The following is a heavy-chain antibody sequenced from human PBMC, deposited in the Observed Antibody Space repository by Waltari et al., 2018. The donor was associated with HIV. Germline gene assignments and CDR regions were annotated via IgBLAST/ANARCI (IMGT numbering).Heavy chain of an antibody. V-gene: IGHV1-18*01. CDR1: GYTFMNFG. CDR3: ARGPSVGGGGVDY. Sequence: QVQLVQSGPEVKRPGASVKISCETSGYTFMNFGVSWVRQVPGQGLEWIGWINTSGGHTKYPKKFLGIVTQTVDTPTGTAYMKLDNLREDDTAVYFWARGPSVGGGGVDYWGQGTRVTVSS. CDR2: INTSGGHT. J-gene: IGHJ4*02. D-gene: IGHD2-21*01.